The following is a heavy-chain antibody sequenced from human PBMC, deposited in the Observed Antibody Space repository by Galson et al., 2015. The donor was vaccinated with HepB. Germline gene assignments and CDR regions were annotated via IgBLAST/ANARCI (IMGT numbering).Heavy chain of an antibody. J-gene: IGHJ3*02. CDR1: GYTFTSYA. Sequence: SVKVSCKASGYTFTSYAIHWVRQAPGQRLEWMGWINVGNGDTNYSQTFQGRVTITRDTSASTAYMELSSLRSDDTAVYSCARDNKITMVRGAPGAFDIWGQGTMVTVSS. CDR3: ARDNKITMVRGAPGAFDI. V-gene: IGHV1-3*01. D-gene: IGHD3-10*01. CDR2: INVGNGDT.